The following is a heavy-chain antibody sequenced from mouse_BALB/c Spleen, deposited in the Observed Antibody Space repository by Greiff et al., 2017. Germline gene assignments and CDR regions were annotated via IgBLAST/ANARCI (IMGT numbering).Heavy chain of an antibody. CDR1: GYSITSDYA. D-gene: IGHD1-1*01. V-gene: IGHV3-2*02. Sequence: EVKLMESGPGLVKPSQSLSLTCTVTGYSITSDYAWNWIRQFPGNKLEWMGYISYSGSTSYNPSLKSRISITRDTSKNQFFLQLNSVTTEDTATYYCAYGRSYGWAMDYWGQGTSVTVSS. J-gene: IGHJ4*01. CDR2: ISYSGST. CDR3: AYGRSYGWAMDY.